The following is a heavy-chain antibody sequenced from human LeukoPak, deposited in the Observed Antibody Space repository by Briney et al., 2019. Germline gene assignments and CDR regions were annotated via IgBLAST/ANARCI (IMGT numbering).Heavy chain of an antibody. D-gene: IGHD1-1*01. V-gene: IGHV4-59*01. CDR1: GGSISSYY. J-gene: IGHJ4*02. Sequence: SETLSLTCTVSGGSISSYYWSWIRQPPGKGLEWIGYIYYSGSTNYNPSLKSRVTISVDTSKNQFSLKLSSVTAADTAVYYCATLLTGTTDYFDYWGQGTLVTVSS. CDR3: ATLLTGTTDYFDY. CDR2: IYYSGST.